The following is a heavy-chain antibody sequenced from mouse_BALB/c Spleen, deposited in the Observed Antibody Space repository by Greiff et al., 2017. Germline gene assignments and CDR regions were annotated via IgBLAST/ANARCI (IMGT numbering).Heavy chain of an antibody. CDR3: TRSRVHWYFDV. Sequence: EVQLQESGTVLARPGASVKMSCKASGYTFTSYWMHWVKQRPGPGLEWIGAIYPGNSDTSYNQKFKGKAKLTAVTSTSTAYMELSSLTNEDSAVYYCTRSRVHWYFDVWGAGTTVTVAS. J-gene: IGHJ1*01. CDR1: GYTFTSYW. CDR2: IYPGNSDT. V-gene: IGHV1-5*01.